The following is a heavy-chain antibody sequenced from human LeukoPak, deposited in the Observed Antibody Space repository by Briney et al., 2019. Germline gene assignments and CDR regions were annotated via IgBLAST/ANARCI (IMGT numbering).Heavy chain of an antibody. Sequence: SETLSLTCAVYGGSFSGYYWSWIRQPPGKGLEWIGEINHSGSTNYNPSLKSRVTISVDTSKNQFSLKLSSVTAADTAVYYCARVVIGIYYFDYWGQGTLVTVSS. CDR1: GGSFSGYY. CDR2: INHSGST. D-gene: IGHD3-22*01. CDR3: ARVVIGIYYFDY. V-gene: IGHV4-34*01. J-gene: IGHJ4*02.